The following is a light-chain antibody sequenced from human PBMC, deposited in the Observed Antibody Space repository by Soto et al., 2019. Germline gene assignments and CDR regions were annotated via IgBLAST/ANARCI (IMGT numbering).Light chain of an antibody. CDR1: QSVSSY. Sequence: EIVLTQSPGTLSLSPGERATLSCRASQSVSSYLAWYQQKPGQAPRLLIYDASNRATGIPDRFSGSGSGTDFTLTISRLEPEDFAVYYCQHSGDFRWTFGQGTKVDI. CDR2: DAS. CDR3: QHSGDFRWT. V-gene: IGKV3-11*01. J-gene: IGKJ1*01.